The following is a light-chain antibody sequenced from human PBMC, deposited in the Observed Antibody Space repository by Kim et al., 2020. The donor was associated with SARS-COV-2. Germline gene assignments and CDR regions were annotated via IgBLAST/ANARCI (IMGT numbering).Light chain of an antibody. CDR2: KAS. CDR3: QQYDSYPYT. Sequence: ASVGDRVTITCRASQSIDIWLAWYKQKPGKGPEFRIYKASTLQSGVPPRFSGSGSGTEFTLTIDSLQPDDFATYFCQQYDSYPYTFGQGTKVDIK. CDR1: QSIDIW. V-gene: IGKV1-5*03. J-gene: IGKJ2*01.